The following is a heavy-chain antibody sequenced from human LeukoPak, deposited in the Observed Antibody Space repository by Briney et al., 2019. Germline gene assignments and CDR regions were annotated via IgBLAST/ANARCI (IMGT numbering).Heavy chain of an antibody. CDR2: INHSGST. CDR1: GGSFSGYY. Sequence: PSETLSLTSAVYGGSFSGYYWSWIRQPPGKGLEWIGEINHSGSTNYNPSLKSRVTISVDTSNNQFSLKLSSVIAADTAVYYCARGLLYSGSFARNWFDSWGRGTLVTVSS. CDR3: ARGLLYSGSFARNWFDS. V-gene: IGHV4-34*01. D-gene: IGHD1-26*01. J-gene: IGHJ5*01.